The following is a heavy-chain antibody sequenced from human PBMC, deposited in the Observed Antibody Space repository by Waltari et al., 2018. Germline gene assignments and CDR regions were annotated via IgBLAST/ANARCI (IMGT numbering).Heavy chain of an antibody. D-gene: IGHD3-3*01. CDR3: ARVRYAWNFDFWSGAYNWFDP. Sequence: EVQLVESGGGLIQPGGSLRLSCAASGFTVSSNYMSWVRQAPGQGLDWVSVIYSGGRTDYADSVNGRFTISRDNSKNTLYLKMNSLRAEDTAVYYCARVRYAWNFDFWSGAYNWFDPWGQGTLVTVSS. J-gene: IGHJ5*02. CDR2: IYSGGRT. V-gene: IGHV3-53*01. CDR1: GFTVSSNY.